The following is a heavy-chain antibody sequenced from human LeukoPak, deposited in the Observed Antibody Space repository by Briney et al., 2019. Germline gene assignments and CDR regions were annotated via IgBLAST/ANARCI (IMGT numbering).Heavy chain of an antibody. CDR3: ARYRAYSSSSPFDY. V-gene: IGHV4-59*08. CDR1: GGSISSLY. J-gene: IGHJ4*02. D-gene: IGHD6-6*01. Sequence: KSSETLSLTCSVSGGSISSLYWSWIRQPPGKGLEWIGYIYYTGSTNYNPSLKSRVTMFVDMSKNQFSLRLSSVTAADTAVYYCARYRAYSSSSPFDYWGQGTLVTVSS. CDR2: IYYTGST.